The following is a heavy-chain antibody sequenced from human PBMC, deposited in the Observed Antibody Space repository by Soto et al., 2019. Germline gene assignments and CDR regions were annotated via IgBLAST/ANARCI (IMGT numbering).Heavy chain of an antibody. D-gene: IGHD3-22*01. CDR3: ASRQYYDSKGYFDY. J-gene: IGHJ4*02. CDR2: IHRSGST. CDR1: GGSISSSDNW. Sequence: PSETLSLTCAVSGGSISSSDNWWSWVRQSPGKGLEWIGEIHRSGSTNYNASLKNRVTISLDKSKNQFSLKVSSVTAADTAVYYCASRQYYDSKGYFDYWGQGTLVTVSS. V-gene: IGHV4-4*02.